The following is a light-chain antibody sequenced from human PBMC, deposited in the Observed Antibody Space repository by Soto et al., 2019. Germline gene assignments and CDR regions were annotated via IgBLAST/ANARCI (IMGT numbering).Light chain of an antibody. Sequence: QAVVTQTPSASGTPGQRVTISCSGSNSNMGRNYVYWYQQVPGTAPKLLMYRNDVRPSGVPDRFTGSKSGTSASLAISGLRSEDEADYYCAVWDNSLNGVAFGGGTKLTVL. CDR2: RND. J-gene: IGLJ2*01. CDR3: AVWDNSLNGVA. CDR1: NSNMGRNY. V-gene: IGLV1-47*01.